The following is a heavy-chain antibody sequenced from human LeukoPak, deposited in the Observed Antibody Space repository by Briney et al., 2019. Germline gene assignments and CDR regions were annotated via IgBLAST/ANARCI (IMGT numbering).Heavy chain of an antibody. J-gene: IGHJ6*02. V-gene: IGHV3-30*18. CDR3: AKDRRYCSSTSCHPYYYGMDV. CDR2: ISYDGSNK. CDR1: GFTFSSYG. D-gene: IGHD2-2*01. Sequence: GGSLRLSCAASGFTFSSYGMHWVRQAPGKGLEWVAVISYDGSNKYYADSVKGQFTISRDNSKNTLYLQMNSLRAEDTAVYYCAKDRRYCSSTSCHPYYYGMDVWGQGTTVTVS.